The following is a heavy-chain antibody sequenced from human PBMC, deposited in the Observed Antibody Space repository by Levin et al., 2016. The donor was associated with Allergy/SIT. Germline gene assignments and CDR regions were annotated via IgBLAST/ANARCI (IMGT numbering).Heavy chain of an antibody. CDR2: IYPGDSDT. J-gene: IGHJ5*02. D-gene: IGHD2-21*02. Sequence: VRQMPGKGLECMGIIYPGDSDTRYSPSFQGQVTISADKSISTAYLQWSSLKASDTAMYYCARLGPAYCGGDCLYKWFDPWGQGTLVTVSS. CDR3: ARLGPAYCGGDCLYKWFDP. V-gene: IGHV5-51*01.